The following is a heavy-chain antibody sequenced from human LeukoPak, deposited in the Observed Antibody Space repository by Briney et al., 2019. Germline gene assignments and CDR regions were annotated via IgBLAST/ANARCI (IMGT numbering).Heavy chain of an antibody. D-gene: IGHD5-24*01. CDR3: ARGPAGIHGLHRGWFDP. Sequence: SETLSLTCAVYGGSFSGYYWSWIRQPPGKGLEWIGEINHSGSTNYNPSLKSRVTISVDTSKNQFSLKRSSVTAADTAVYYCARGPAGIHGLHRGWFDPWGQGTLVTVSS. CDR2: INHSGST. CDR1: GGSFSGYY. V-gene: IGHV4-34*01. J-gene: IGHJ5*02.